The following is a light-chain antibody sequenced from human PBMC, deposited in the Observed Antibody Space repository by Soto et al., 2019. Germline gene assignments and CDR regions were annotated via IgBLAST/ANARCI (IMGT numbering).Light chain of an antibody. CDR1: SSNIGTNT. V-gene: IGLV1-44*01. Sequence: QSVLTQPPSASGTPGQRVTIFCSGSSSNIGTNTVIWYQQLPGAAPKLLIYSDNQRPSGVPDRFSGSKSGTSASLAISGLQSEDEADYYCAAWDVSLVVFGGGTQLT. CDR3: AAWDVSLVV. CDR2: SDN. J-gene: IGLJ2*01.